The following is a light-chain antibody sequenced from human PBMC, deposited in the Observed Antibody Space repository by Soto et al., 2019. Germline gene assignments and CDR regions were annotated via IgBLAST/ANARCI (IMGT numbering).Light chain of an antibody. CDR1: QSVSSN. CDR3: QQYNNWPPGT. CDR2: GAS. V-gene: IGKV3-15*01. Sequence: EIVMTQSPATLSVSPGERATLSCRASQSVSSNLAWYQQKPGQAPRLLIYGASTRATGIPARFSGSGSGTEFTLTISSLQSEDFEVYYCQQYNNWPPGTFGQGTKVELK. J-gene: IGKJ1*01.